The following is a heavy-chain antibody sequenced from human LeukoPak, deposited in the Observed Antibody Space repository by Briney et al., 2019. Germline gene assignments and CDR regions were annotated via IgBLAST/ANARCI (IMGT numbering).Heavy chain of an antibody. CDR2: IYYKGNT. J-gene: IGHJ5*02. D-gene: IGHD1-26*01. CDR1: GGSISSYY. Sequence: SETLSLTCTVSGGSISSYYWSWIRQPPGKGLECIGYIYYKGNTNYNPSLNSRVTISIDTSKNQFSLRLSSVTAADTAVYYCAGLVGQSWFDPWGQGTLVTVSS. V-gene: IGHV4-59*01. CDR3: AGLVGQSWFDP.